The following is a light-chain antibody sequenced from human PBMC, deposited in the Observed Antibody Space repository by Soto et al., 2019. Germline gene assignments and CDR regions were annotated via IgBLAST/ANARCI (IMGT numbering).Light chain of an antibody. Sequence: AIQLTQSPSSLSASVGDRVTITCRASQDIRGALAWYQQNPGKPPKLLIFDVSSLQSGVPSRFSGSGSGTDFTLTISSLQPEDFATYYCQQFNTYPITFGQGTRREIK. CDR1: QDIRGA. J-gene: IGKJ5*01. V-gene: IGKV1-13*02. CDR2: DVS. CDR3: QQFNTYPIT.